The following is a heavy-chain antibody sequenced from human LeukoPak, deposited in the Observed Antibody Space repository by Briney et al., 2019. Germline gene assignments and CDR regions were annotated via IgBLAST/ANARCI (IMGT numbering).Heavy chain of an antibody. CDR2: ISGSVGST. D-gene: IGHD7-27*01. CDR3: ARDTTGDAGGVFDS. CDR1: GFTFSSYA. V-gene: IGHV3-23*01. Sequence: PGGSLRLSCAASGFTFSSYAMSWVRQAPGKGLEWVSAISGSVGSTYYADSVKGRFTISRDNARNSLYPQMNSLRAEDTAVYYCARDTTGDAGGVFDSWGQGTLVTVSS. J-gene: IGHJ4*02.